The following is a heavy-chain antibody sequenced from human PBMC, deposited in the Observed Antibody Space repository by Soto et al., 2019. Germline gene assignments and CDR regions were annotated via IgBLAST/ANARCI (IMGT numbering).Heavy chain of an antibody. J-gene: IGHJ4*02. D-gene: IGHD5-12*01. CDR2: IYYSGST. CDR1: GGSISSGGYY. V-gene: IGHV4-31*03. Sequence: SETLSLTCTVSGGSISSGGYYWSWIRQHPGKGLEWIGYIYYSGSTYYNPSLKSRVTISVDTSKNQFSLKLSSVTAADTAVYYCARETLDGYHYFDYWGQGTLVTVSS. CDR3: ARETLDGYHYFDY.